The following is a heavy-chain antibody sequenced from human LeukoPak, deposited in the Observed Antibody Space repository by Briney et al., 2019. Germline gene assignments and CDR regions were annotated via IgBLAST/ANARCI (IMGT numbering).Heavy chain of an antibody. J-gene: IGHJ3*02. V-gene: IGHV3-23*01. CDR1: GFTFSSYS. Sequence: GGSLRLSCAASGFTFSSYSMTWVRQPPGKGLEWISTISCSGGTTYYADCVKGRFTISRDNSKNTLILQMNSLRAEDTAVYYGAKDRSCGSWSYLMDAFDIWGQGTMVTVSA. D-gene: IGHD2-15*01. CDR2: ISCSGGTT. CDR3: AKDRSCGSWSYLMDAFDI.